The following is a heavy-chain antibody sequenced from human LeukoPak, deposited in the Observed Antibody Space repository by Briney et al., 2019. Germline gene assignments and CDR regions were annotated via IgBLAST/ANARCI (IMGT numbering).Heavy chain of an antibody. D-gene: IGHD3-22*01. CDR2: ISYDGSNK. Sequence: GGSLRLSCAASGFTFSSYGMHWVRQAPGKGLEWVAVISYDGSNKYYADSVKGRFTISRDNSKNTLYLQMNSLRAEDTAVYYCAKDPQVVGFYFDYWGQGTLVTVSS. CDR1: GFTFSSYG. J-gene: IGHJ4*02. CDR3: AKDPQVVGFYFDY. V-gene: IGHV3-30*18.